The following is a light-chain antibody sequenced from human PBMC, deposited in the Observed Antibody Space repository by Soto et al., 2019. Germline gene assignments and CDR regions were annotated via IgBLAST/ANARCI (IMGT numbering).Light chain of an antibody. V-gene: IGKV1-5*01. J-gene: IGKJ1*01. CDR2: SAS. CDR3: QQYEKWVT. CDR1: QSVGRS. Sequence: DIQMTQSPSTLSASVGDRVTITCRASQSVGRSLAWYQQKPGQAPKLLIYSASTMSHEIPSRFSGGGSGTEFTLTISSLQPDDFAAYYCQQYEKWVTFGQGTKVDIK.